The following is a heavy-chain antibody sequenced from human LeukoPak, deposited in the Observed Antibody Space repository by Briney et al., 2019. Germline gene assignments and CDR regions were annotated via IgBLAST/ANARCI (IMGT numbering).Heavy chain of an antibody. Sequence: ASVEVSCKASGYTFTGYYMHWVRQAPGQGLEWMGWINPNSGGTNYAQKFQGRVTMTRDTSISTAYMELSRLRSDDTAVYYCAREVGGSGSGSYDYWGQGTLVTVSS. V-gene: IGHV1-2*02. CDR3: AREVGGSGSGSYDY. CDR1: GYTFTGYY. D-gene: IGHD3-10*01. CDR2: INPNSGGT. J-gene: IGHJ4*02.